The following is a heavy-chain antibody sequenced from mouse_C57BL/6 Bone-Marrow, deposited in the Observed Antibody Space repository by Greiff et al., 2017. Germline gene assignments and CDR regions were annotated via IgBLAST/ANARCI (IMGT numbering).Heavy chain of an antibody. Sequence: VQLQQSGPELVKPGASVKLSCKASGYTFTSYDINWVKQRPGQGLEWIGWISPRDGSPKYNEKFKGQAPLTVNTSSSTAYMEIHSLPSEDSAVYFCARDYGSSYWYFDVWGTGTTVTGSS. CDR3: ARDYGSSYWYFDV. CDR2: ISPRDGSP. D-gene: IGHD1-1*01. CDR1: GYTFTSYD. V-gene: IGHV1-85*01. J-gene: IGHJ1*03.